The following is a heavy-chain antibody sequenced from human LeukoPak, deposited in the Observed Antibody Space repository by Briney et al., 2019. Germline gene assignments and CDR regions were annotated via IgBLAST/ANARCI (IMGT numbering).Heavy chain of an antibody. CDR1: GFTLSSYA. CDR3: AKGSDEFDP. J-gene: IGHJ5*02. V-gene: IGHV3-23*01. CDR2: ISGSGGST. Sequence: GGSLRLSCAASGFTLSSYAMSWVRQAPGKGLEWVSTISGSGGSTYYADSVRGHFTISRDNSKNTLYLQMNSLRAEDTAVYYCAKGSDEFDPWGHGTLVTVSS.